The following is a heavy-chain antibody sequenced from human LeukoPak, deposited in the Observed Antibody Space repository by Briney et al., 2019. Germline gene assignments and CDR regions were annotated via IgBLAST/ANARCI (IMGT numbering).Heavy chain of an antibody. CDR3: ARGRLVGATINYYYYGMDV. D-gene: IGHD1-26*01. CDR1: GGSISCGSYY. J-gene: IGHJ6*02. V-gene: IGHV4-61*02. CDR2: IYTSGST. Sequence: SETLSLTCTVSGGSISCGSYYWSWIRQPAGKGLEWIGRIYTSGSTNYNPSLKSRVTISVDTSKNQFSLKLSSVTAADTAVYYCARGRLVGATINYYYYGMDVWGQGTTVTVSS.